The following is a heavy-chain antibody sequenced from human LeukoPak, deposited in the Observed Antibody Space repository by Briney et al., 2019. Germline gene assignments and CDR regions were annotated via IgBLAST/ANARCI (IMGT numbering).Heavy chain of an antibody. CDR1: GGSFSNYY. D-gene: IGHD1-1*01. V-gene: IGHV4-34*01. J-gene: IGHJ6*03. Sequence: SSGAPCLTCAVYGGSFSNYYWSWIRQPPGKGLEWIGEINDSGRTNYNPSLMRRGAVSLDTSKNQVSRMLTCVTATAAAAYYCARPWNDGRNYYIDVWGKGATVSVSS. CDR2: INDSGRT. CDR3: ARPWNDGRNYYIDV.